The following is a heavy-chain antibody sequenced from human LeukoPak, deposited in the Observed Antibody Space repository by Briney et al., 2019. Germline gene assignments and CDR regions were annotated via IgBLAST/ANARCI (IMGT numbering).Heavy chain of an antibody. Sequence: GASVKVSCKASGYTFTSYGISWVRQAPGQGLEWMGWISAYNGNTHYAQRLQGRVTMTTDTSTSTAYMELRSLRSDDTAMYYCVRKEQQLAFDYWGQGTLVTVSS. CDR2: ISAYNGNT. J-gene: IGHJ4*02. D-gene: IGHD6-13*01. CDR3: VRKEQQLAFDY. CDR1: GYTFTSYG. V-gene: IGHV1-18*04.